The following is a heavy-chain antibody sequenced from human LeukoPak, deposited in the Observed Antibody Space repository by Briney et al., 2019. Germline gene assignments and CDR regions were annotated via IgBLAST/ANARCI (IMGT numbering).Heavy chain of an antibody. CDR3: AKGLRHREGYFDY. V-gene: IGHV3-23*01. Sequence: GGSLRLSCAASGFTFSSYAMTWVRQAPGKGLEWVSSISDSSTYYADSVKGRFTISRDNSKNTVYLQMNSLRAEDTAVYYCAKGLRHREGYFDYWGQGTLVTVSS. CDR1: GFTFSSYA. J-gene: IGHJ4*02. D-gene: IGHD1-26*01. CDR2: ISDSST.